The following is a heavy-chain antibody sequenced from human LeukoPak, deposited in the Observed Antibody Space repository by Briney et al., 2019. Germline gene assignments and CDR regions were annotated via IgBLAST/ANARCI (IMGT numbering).Heavy chain of an antibody. Sequence: GGSLRLSCAASGFTFRSYAMSWVRQAPGKGLEWVSAISGSGGSTYYADSVKGRFTISRDNSKNTLYLQMNSLRAEDTAVYYCAKPLNYYDSSGVDYWGQGTLVTVSS. D-gene: IGHD3-22*01. CDR3: AKPLNYYDSSGVDY. V-gene: IGHV3-23*01. J-gene: IGHJ4*02. CDR1: GFTFRSYA. CDR2: ISGSGGST.